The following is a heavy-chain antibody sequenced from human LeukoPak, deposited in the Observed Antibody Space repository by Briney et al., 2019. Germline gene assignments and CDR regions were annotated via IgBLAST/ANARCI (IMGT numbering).Heavy chain of an antibody. J-gene: IGHJ4*02. Sequence: GGSLRLSCAASGFTFSSYGMHWVRQAPGKGLVWVSRINNGGSVTDYADSVKGRFTISRDNAKNTLYLQMNTLRVEDTAVYYCSRDLRGRDDCWGQGTLVTVSS. V-gene: IGHV3-74*01. CDR3: SRDLRGRDDC. D-gene: IGHD5-24*01. CDR1: GFTFSSYG. CDR2: INNGGSVT.